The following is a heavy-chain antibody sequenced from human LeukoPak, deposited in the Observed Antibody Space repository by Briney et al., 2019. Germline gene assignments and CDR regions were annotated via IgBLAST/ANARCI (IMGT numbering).Heavy chain of an antibody. CDR3: ARLDFGSGSYYRYYMDV. D-gene: IGHD3-10*01. J-gene: IGHJ6*03. CDR2: IIPIFGTA. Sequence: SVKVSCKASGGTFSSYAISWVRQAPGQGLEWMGGIIPIFGTANYAQKFQGRVTITADESTSTAYVELSSLRSEDTAVYYCARLDFGSGSYYRYYMDVWGKGTTVTISS. CDR1: GGTFSSYA. V-gene: IGHV1-69*13.